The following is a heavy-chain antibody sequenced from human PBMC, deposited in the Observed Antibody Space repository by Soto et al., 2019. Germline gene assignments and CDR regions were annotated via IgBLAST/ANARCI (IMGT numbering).Heavy chain of an antibody. CDR2: INPTSGGT. CDR3: ARDPDYVYYWGDFFDS. D-gene: IGHD4-17*01. J-gene: IGHJ4*02. V-gene: IGHV1-2*02. CDR1: GYTFAAYY. Sequence: QVQLVQSGAEVKKPGASVKVSCKTSGYTFAAYYIHWIRQAPGQGLEWMGWINPTSGGTVYAQNFQDRVTMTRDTSMSTAYKELRRLNSDDTAVYYCARDPDYVYYWGDFFDSWGQGTPVTVSS.